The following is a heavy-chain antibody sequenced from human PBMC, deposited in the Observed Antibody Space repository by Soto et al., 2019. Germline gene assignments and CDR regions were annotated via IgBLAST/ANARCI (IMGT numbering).Heavy chain of an antibody. V-gene: IGHV3-73*02. CDR1: GFTFSGSA. J-gene: IGHJ4*02. CDR3: TSAPPTSLPHAFDY. D-gene: IGHD3-3*01. Sequence: EVQLVESGGGLVQPGGSLKLSCAASGFTFSGSALHWVRQASGKGLEWVGRIRSKANSYATAYTASVKGRFTISRDDSKNTAYLQMNSLITEDTAVYYCTSAPPTSLPHAFDYWGQGTLVTVSS. CDR2: IRSKANSYAT.